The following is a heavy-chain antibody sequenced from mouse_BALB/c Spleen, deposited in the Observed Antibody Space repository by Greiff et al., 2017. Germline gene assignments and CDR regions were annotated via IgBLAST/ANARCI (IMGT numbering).Heavy chain of an antibody. D-gene: IGHD2-4*01. CDR2: ISTYYGDA. J-gene: IGHJ2*01. Sequence: QVQLKESGAELVRPGVSVKISCKGSGYTFTDYAMHWVKQSHAKSLEWIGVISTYYGDASYNQKFKGKATMTVDKSSSTAYMELARLTSEDSAIYYCARAEEYDYAFDYWGQGTTLTVSS. CDR1: GYTFTDYA. V-gene: IGHV1S137*01. CDR3: ARAEEYDYAFDY.